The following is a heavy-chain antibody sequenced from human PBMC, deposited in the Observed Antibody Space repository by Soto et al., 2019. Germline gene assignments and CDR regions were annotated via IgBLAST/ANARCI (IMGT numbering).Heavy chain of an antibody. CDR3: ARDDDYEANAFDY. V-gene: IGHV3-33*08. CDR2: IWNDGIRK. Sequence: GGSLRLSCAASGFTFSSYEMHWVRQAPGKGLEWVALIWNDGIRKVYVDSVKGRFTISRDNSKNTLDLQMNSLRAEDTAVYYCARDDDYEANAFDYWGPGTPVTVSS. J-gene: IGHJ4*02. CDR1: GFTFSSYE. D-gene: IGHD3-22*01.